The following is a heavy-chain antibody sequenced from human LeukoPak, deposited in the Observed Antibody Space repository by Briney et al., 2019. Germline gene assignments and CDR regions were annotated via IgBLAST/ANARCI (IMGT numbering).Heavy chain of an antibody. CDR1: GFTFTTSA. Sequence: SVKVSCKASGFTFTTSAMQWARQARGQRPEWIGWIVVGSGNTNYAQKFQGRVTITRDKSTGTAYMELSRLRSDDTAVYYWAAELEMATDAFDIWGQRTMVTVSS. CDR2: IVVGSGNT. V-gene: IGHV1-58*02. CDR3: AAELEMATDAFDI. D-gene: IGHD5-24*01. J-gene: IGHJ3*02.